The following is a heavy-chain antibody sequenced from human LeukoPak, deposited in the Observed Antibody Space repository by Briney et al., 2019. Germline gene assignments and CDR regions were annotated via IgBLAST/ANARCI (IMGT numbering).Heavy chain of an antibody. Sequence: GGSLRLSCAASGFTFSSYWMHWVRQAPGKGLVWVSRINSDGSSTSYADSVKGRFTISRDNAKNTLYLQMNSLRAGDTAVYYCARDPDSSGYYISGAFDIWGQGTMVTVSS. V-gene: IGHV3-74*01. CDR2: INSDGSST. J-gene: IGHJ3*02. D-gene: IGHD3-22*01. CDR1: GFTFSSYW. CDR3: ARDPDSSGYYISGAFDI.